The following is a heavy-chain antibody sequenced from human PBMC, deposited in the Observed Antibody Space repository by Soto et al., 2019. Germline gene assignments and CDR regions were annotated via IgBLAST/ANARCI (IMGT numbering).Heavy chain of an antibody. J-gene: IGHJ6*02. CDR3: AKDFGYCSGGSCYGYYGMDV. CDR1: GFTFSSYA. Sequence: EVQLLESGGGLVQPGGSLRLSCAASGFTFSSYAMSWVRQAPGKGLEWVSAISGSGGSTYYADSVKGRFTISRDNSKNTLYLQMNSLRAEDTAVYYCAKDFGYCSGGSCYGYYGMDVWGQGTTVTVSS. D-gene: IGHD2-15*01. V-gene: IGHV3-23*01. CDR2: ISGSGGST.